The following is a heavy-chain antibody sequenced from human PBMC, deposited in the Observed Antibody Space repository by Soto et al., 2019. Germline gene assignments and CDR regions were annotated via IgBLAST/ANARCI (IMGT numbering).Heavy chain of an antibody. D-gene: IGHD3-10*01. CDR1: GDSISRYY. CDR2: IYYSGET. V-gene: IGHV4-59*01. CDR3: ARDQGGEFRKGSGMDG. Sequence: QVQLQESGPGLVKPSETLSLTCTVSGDSISRYYWSWIRLSPGKGLEWIGYIYYSGETNYNPSVKSRVTISVDRTKNQFSLKLSSVTAADTAVYYCARDQGGEFRKGSGMDGCGQGTTVNVSS. J-gene: IGHJ6*02.